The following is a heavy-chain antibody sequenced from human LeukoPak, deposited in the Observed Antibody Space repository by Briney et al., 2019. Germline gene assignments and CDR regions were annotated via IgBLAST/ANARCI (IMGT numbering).Heavy chain of an antibody. J-gene: IGHJ4*02. CDR3: AKDFSIVVVPAATIDY. CDR1: GFTFSSYA. D-gene: IGHD2-2*01. Sequence: GGSLRLSCAASGFTFSSYAMSWVRQAPGKGLEWVSAISGSGGSTYYADSVKGRFTISRDNSKNTLYLQMNSLRAEDTALYYCAKDFSIVVVPAATIDYWGQGTLVTVSS. V-gene: IGHV3-23*01. CDR2: ISGSGGST.